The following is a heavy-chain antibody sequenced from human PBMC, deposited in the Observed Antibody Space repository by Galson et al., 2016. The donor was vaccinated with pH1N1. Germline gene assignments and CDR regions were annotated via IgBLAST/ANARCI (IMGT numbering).Heavy chain of an antibody. V-gene: IGHV3-7*01. CDR2: IDRTGIGK. J-gene: IGHJ4*02. D-gene: IGHD3-16*01. CDR3: EGGRAADY. CDR1: GFTFSRHW. Sequence: SLRLSCAASGFTFSRHWMTWVRQAPGKGLEWVANIDRTGIGKYYGDSVKGRFTISRDNSKNSLYLQMNSLRAEDTAVSYCEGGRAADYWGQGTLVTVSS.